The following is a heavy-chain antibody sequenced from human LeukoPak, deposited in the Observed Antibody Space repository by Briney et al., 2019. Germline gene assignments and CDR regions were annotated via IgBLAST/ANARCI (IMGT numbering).Heavy chain of an antibody. Sequence: SETLSLTCAVYGGSFSGYYWSWIRQPPGKGLEWIGEINHSGSTNYNPSLKSRVTISVDTSKNQFSLKLSSVTAADTAVYYCARGNYDFWSGYPGYYGMDVWGQGTTVTVSS. V-gene: IGHV4-34*01. CDR1: GGSFSGYY. CDR3: ARGNYDFWSGYPGYYGMDV. J-gene: IGHJ6*02. D-gene: IGHD3-3*01. CDR2: INHSGST.